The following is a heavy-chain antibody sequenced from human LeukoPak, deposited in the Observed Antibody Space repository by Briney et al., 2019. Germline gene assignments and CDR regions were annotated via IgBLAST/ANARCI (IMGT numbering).Heavy chain of an antibody. CDR3: AKDQGIYRSGRP. V-gene: IGHV3-23*01. CDR1: GFTFDDYA. D-gene: IGHD3-10*01. Sequence: GRSLRLSCAASGFTFDDYAMHWVRQAPGKGLEWVSAISGSGGSTYYADSVKGRFTISRDNSKNTLYLQMNSLRAEDTAVYYCAKDQGIYRSGRPWGQGTLVTVSS. CDR2: ISGSGGST. J-gene: IGHJ5*02.